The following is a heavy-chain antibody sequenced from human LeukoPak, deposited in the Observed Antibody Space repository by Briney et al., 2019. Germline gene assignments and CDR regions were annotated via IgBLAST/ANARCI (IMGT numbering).Heavy chain of an antibody. CDR2: IYYSGST. Sequence: SETLSLTCAVSGGSISSGGYSWSWIRQPPGKGLEWIGYIYYSGSTNYNPSLKSRVTISVDTSKNQFSLKLSSVTAADTAVHYCARAMIVDRYDYWGQGTLVAVSS. D-gene: IGHD3-22*01. V-gene: IGHV4-61*08. J-gene: IGHJ4*02. CDR3: ARAMIVDRYDY. CDR1: GGSISSGGYS.